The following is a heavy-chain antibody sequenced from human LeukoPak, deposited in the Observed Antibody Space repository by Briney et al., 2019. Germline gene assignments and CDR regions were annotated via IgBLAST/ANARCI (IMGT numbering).Heavy chain of an antibody. CDR3: ARGLLYGSGSYYPTR. Sequence: ASVKVSCKASGYTFTSYDINWVRQATGQGLEWMGWMNPNGGNTGYAQKFQGRVTMTRNTSISTAYMELSSLRSEDTAVYYCARGLLYGSGSYYPTRWGQGTLVTVSS. J-gene: IGHJ4*02. CDR1: GYTFTSYD. V-gene: IGHV1-8*01. D-gene: IGHD3-10*01. CDR2: MNPNGGNT.